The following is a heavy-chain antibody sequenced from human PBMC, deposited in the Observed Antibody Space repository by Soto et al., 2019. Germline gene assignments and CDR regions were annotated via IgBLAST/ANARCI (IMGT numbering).Heavy chain of an antibody. CDR1: RGSISSYY. CDR2: IYYSGST. J-gene: IGHJ5*02. CDR3: ARTPEYYDSSGYWFDP. D-gene: IGHD3-22*01. Sequence: SETLSLTCTVSRGSISSYYWSWIRQRPGKGLEWIGYIYYSGSTNYNPSLKSRVTISVDTSKNQFSLKLSSVTAADTAVYYCARTPEYYDSSGYWFDPWGQGTLVTVS. V-gene: IGHV4-59*13.